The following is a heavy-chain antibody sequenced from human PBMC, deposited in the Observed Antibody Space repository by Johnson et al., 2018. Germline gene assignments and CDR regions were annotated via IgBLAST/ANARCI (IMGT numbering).Heavy chain of an antibody. CDR3: ARDYGGNSESSHFQH. Sequence: QVQLVESGPGLVKPSQTLSLTCTVSGGSISSGDYYWSWIRQPPGKGLEWIGDLYYSGRTYYNPSLKSRVSISVETSKNQFSLKLNSVTAADPAVYYCARDYGGNSESSHFQHWGQGTLVTVSS. D-gene: IGHD4-23*01. J-gene: IGHJ1*01. V-gene: IGHV4-30-4*01. CDR2: LYYSGRT. CDR1: GGSISSGDYY.